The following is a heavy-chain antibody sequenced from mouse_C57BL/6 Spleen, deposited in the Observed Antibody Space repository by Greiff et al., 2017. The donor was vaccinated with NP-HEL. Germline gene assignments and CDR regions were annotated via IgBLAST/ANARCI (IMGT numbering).Heavy chain of an antibody. Sequence: QVQLQQSGAELARPGASVKLSCKASGYTFTSYGISWVKQRTGQGLEWIGEIYPRSGNTYYNEKFKGKATLTADKSSSTAYMELRSLTSEDSAVYFCAHGRYDYDFAYWGQGTLVTVSA. J-gene: IGHJ3*01. D-gene: IGHD2-4*01. V-gene: IGHV1-81*01. CDR1: GYTFTSYG. CDR3: AHGRYDYDFAY. CDR2: IYPRSGNT.